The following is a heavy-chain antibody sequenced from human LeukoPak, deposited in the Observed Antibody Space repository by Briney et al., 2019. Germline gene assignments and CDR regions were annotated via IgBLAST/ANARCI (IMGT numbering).Heavy chain of an antibody. CDR3: ARDWGGAAAPG. CDR2: INPNTGGT. V-gene: IGHV1-2*02. D-gene: IGHD6-13*01. J-gene: IGHJ3*01. CDR1: GFTFTGYY. Sequence: ASVKVSCKTSGFTFTGYYIYWVRLAPGQGLEWMGWINPNTGGTNYAQKFQARVTMTRDTSISTAYMELSRLTSDDTAVYYCARDWGGAAAPGWGQGTLVTVSS.